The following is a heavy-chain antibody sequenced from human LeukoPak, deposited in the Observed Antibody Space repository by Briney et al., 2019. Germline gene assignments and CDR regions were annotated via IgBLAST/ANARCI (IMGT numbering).Heavy chain of an antibody. CDR1: GFSFSSYG. CDR3: AKDKISMIRGVILRDAFDI. CDR2: ISYDGSDK. V-gene: IGHV3-30*18. J-gene: IGHJ3*02. D-gene: IGHD3-10*01. Sequence: GRSLRLSCAASGFSFSSYGMHWVRQAPGKGLEWVAVISYDGSDKYYADSVKGRFTISRDNSKTTLYMQMNSLRAEDTAVYYCAKDKISMIRGVILRDAFDIWGQGTMVTVSS.